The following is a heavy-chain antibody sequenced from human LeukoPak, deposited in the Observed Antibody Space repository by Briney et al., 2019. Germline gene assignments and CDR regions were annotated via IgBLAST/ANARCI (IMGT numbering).Heavy chain of an antibody. Sequence: SETLSLTCTVSGYSISSGYYWGWIRQPPGKGLEWIGSIYHSGSTYYHPSLKSRVTISVDTSKNQFSLKLTSVTAADTALYYCASVRGYDSSGPDAFDIWGQGTMVTVSS. CDR1: GYSISSGYY. J-gene: IGHJ3*02. V-gene: IGHV4-38-2*02. CDR2: IYHSGST. D-gene: IGHD3-22*01. CDR3: ASVRGYDSSGPDAFDI.